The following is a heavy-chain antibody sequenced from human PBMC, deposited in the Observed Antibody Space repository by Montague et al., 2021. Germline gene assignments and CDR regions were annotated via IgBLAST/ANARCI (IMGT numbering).Heavy chain of an antibody. CDR2: IDSRGKS. D-gene: IGHD1-26*01. CDR1: GGSINIGTYY. V-gene: IGHV4-39*02. Sequence: SETLSLTCTVSGGSINIGTYYWGWFRQPPGKGLEWIGNIDSRGKSSYTPSLKSRVAISLDKSRNHFSLRLTSVTAADTAICFCARRTQYPVPWELKTDNWGQGTLVIVSS. CDR3: ARRTQYPVPWELKTDN. J-gene: IGHJ4*02.